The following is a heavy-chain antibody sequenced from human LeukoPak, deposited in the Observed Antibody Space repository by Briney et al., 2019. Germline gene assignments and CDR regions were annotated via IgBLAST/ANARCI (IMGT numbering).Heavy chain of an antibody. CDR1: GFTFSSYW. J-gene: IGHJ4*02. Sequence: GGSLRLSCAASGFTFSSYWMHWVRQAPGKGLEWVAFIRYDGSNKYYADSVKGRFTISRDNSKDTLYLQMNSLRAEDTAVYYCAKDRLGVTDYWGQGTLVTVSS. CDR2: IRYDGSNK. V-gene: IGHV3-30*02. D-gene: IGHD3-16*01. CDR3: AKDRLGVTDY.